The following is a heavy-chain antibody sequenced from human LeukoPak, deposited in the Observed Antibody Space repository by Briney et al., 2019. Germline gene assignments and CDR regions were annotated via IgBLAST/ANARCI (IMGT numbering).Heavy chain of an antibody. V-gene: IGHV3-66*01. CDR3: ARDELGGYSYGPARLGY. D-gene: IGHD5-18*01. Sequence: GGSLRLSCAASGFTVSSNYMSWVRQAPGKGLEWVSVIYSGGSTYYADYVKGRFTISRDNSKNTLYLQMNSLRAEDTAVYYCARDELGGYSYGPARLGYWGQGTLVTVSS. CDR1: GFTVSSNY. CDR2: IYSGGST. J-gene: IGHJ4*02.